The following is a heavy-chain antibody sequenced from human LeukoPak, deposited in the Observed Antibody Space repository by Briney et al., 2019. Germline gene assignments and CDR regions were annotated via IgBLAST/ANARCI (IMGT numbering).Heavy chain of an antibody. D-gene: IGHD5-12*01. V-gene: IGHV3-23*01. J-gene: IGHJ4*02. Sequence: GGSLRLSCAASGFTFSSYAMSWVRQASGKGLEWVSAISGSGGSTYYADSVKGRFTISRDNSKNTLYLQMNSLRAEDTAVYYCAKTSGYSGYDSADYWGQGTLVTVSS. CDR1: GFTFSSYA. CDR3: AKTSGYSGYDSADY. CDR2: ISGSGGST.